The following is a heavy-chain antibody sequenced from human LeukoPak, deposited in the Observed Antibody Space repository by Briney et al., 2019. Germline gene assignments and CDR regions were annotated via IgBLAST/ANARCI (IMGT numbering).Heavy chain of an antibody. Sequence: GGSLRLSCAASGFTLSNYWMDWVRQAPGKGLVWVSRINTDGTTTSYADSVKGRFTISRDNAKNSLYLQMNSLRAEDTALYYCAREAGSYYVLDYWGQGTLVTVSS. CDR3: AREAGSYYVLDY. J-gene: IGHJ4*02. CDR1: GFTLSNYW. D-gene: IGHD1-26*01. V-gene: IGHV3-74*01. CDR2: INTDGTTT.